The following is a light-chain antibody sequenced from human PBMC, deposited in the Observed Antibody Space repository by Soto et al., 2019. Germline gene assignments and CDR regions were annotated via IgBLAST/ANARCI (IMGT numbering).Light chain of an antibody. CDR2: EVS. CDR3: SSFTSTSTVV. V-gene: IGLV2-14*01. J-gene: IGLJ2*01. Sequence: QSALTQPASVSGSPGQSITISCTGTSSDVGRYNYVSWYQQHPGKAPKLMIYEVSNRPSGVSNRFSGSKSGNTAPLTISGLQAEYEDDYYFSSFTSTSTVVFGGGTKVTVL. CDR1: SSDVGRYNY.